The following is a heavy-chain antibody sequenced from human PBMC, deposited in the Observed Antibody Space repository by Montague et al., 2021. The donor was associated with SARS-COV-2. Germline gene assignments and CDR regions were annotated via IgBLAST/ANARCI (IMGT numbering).Heavy chain of an antibody. V-gene: IGHV4-59*03. CDR3: ARWDLRSATVFDTCGKAACDF. CDR1: GGSISDYY. D-gene: IGHD4-23*01. CDR2: INYSGTT. J-gene: IGHJ1*01. Sequence: SETLSLTCAVSGGSISDYYWTWIRQSPGKGLEWIGDINYSGTTNXSCSLKSRVTISVDASKTQFSLALRSVSVADTAVYYCARWDLRSATVFDTCGKAACDFWGQGTVVTVSS.